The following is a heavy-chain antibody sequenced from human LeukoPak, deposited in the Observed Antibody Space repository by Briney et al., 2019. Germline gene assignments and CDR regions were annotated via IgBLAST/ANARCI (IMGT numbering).Heavy chain of an antibody. CDR3: ARVHCSSTSCYTGASYYYYMDV. J-gene: IGHJ6*03. Sequence: ASVKVSCKASGGTFSSYAISWVRQAPGQGLEWMGGIIPIFGTANYAQKFQGRGTITTDESTSTAYMELSSLRSEDTAVYYCARVHCSSTSCYTGASYYYYMDVWGKGTTVTVSS. CDR2: IIPIFGTA. V-gene: IGHV1-69*05. CDR1: GGTFSSYA. D-gene: IGHD2-2*02.